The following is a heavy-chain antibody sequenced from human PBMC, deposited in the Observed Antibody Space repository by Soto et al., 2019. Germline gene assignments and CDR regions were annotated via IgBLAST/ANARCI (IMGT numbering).Heavy chain of an antibody. CDR3: ARGRARPTRPTAFDY. V-gene: IGHV3-21*01. CDR2: ISSSSSYI. Sequence: GGSLRLSCAASGFTFSSYSMNWVRQAPGKGLEWVSSISSSSSYIYYADSVKGRFTISRDNAKNSLYLQMNSLRAEDTAVYYCARGRARPTRPTAFDYWGQGTLVTSPQ. J-gene: IGHJ4*02. D-gene: IGHD6-6*01. CDR1: GFTFSSYS.